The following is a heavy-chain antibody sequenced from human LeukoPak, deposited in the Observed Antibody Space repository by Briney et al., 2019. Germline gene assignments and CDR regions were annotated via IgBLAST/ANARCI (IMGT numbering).Heavy chain of an antibody. D-gene: IGHD4-17*01. J-gene: IGHJ6*02. Sequence: GGSLRLSCAASGFTFSSYSMNWVRQAPGKGLEWVSSISSSSSYIYYADSVKGRFTISRDNAKNSLYLQMNSLRAEDTAVYYCARDPTGPDYYGMDVWGQGTTVTVSS. CDR1: GFTFSSYS. V-gene: IGHV3-21*01. CDR2: ISSSSSYI. CDR3: ARDPTGPDYYGMDV.